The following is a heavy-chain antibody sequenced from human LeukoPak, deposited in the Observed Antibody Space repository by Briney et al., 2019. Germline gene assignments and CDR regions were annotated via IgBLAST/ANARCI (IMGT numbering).Heavy chain of an antibody. V-gene: IGHV4-39*01. CDR1: GGSISSSSYY. Sequence: SEILSLTCTVSGGSISSSSYYWGWIRQPPGKGLEWIGSIYYSGSTYYNPSLKSRVTISVDTSKNQFSLKLSSVTAADTAVYYCASRLWFGELPFDYWGQGTLVTVSS. CDR3: ASRLWFGELPFDY. D-gene: IGHD3-10*01. CDR2: IYYSGST. J-gene: IGHJ4*02.